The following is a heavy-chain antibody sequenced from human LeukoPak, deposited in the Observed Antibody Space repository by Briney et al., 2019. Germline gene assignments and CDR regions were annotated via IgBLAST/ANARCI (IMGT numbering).Heavy chain of an antibody. CDR3: ATVRSGSWDWFDP. D-gene: IGHD3-10*01. J-gene: IGHJ5*02. V-gene: IGHV3-74*01. Sequence: GGSLRLSCAASGFTFGSYWMHWVRQAPGKGLVWVSRINGDGSTTTYVDSVKGRFTISRDNAKNTVYLQMNSLRVDDTAVYYCATVRSGSWDWFDPWGQGTLVTVSS. CDR2: INGDGSTT. CDR1: GFTFGSYW.